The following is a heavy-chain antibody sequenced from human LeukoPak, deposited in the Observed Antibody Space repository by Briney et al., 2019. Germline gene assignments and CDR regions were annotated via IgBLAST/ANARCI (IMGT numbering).Heavy chain of an antibody. CDR2: ISINDGT. V-gene: IGHV4-4*07. CDR1: GDSVSSYY. J-gene: IGHJ4*02. CDR3: ARHDSTVPAAPLDY. D-gene: IGHD2-2*01. Sequence: SETLSLTCTVSGDSVSSYYWSWIRRPAGKGLEWLGRISINDGTNYPPSLKSRVTMSADASKNQFSLKLTSVTAADTAVYYCARHDSTVPAAPLDYWGQGTLVTVSS.